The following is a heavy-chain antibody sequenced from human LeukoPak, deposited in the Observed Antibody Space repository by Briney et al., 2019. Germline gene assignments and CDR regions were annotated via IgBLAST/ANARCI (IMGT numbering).Heavy chain of an antibody. CDR2: INPSGGST. D-gene: IGHD3-22*01. J-gene: IGHJ4*02. CDR3: AREGLYYYDSSGRPHYYFDY. CDR1: GYTLTELS. V-gene: IGHV1-46*01. Sequence: ASVKVSCKVSGYTLTELSMHWVRQAPGQGLEWMGIINPSGGSTSYAQKFQGRVTMTRDTSTSTVYMELSSLRSEDTAVYYCAREGLYYYDSSGRPHYYFDYWGQGTLVTVSS.